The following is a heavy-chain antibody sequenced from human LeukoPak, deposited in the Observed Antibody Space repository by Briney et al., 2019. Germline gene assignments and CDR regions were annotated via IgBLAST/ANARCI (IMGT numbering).Heavy chain of an antibody. CDR3: ARLSATADY. CDR1: GVTFSDYY. CDR2: ISSSGSTI. J-gene: IGHJ4*02. D-gene: IGHD2-21*02. V-gene: IGHV3-11*04. Sequence: GGXLRLSCAASGVTFSDYYMSWIRQAPGKGLEWVSYISSSGSTIYYADSVKGGFTISRDNAKNSLYLQMNSPRAEDTAVYYCARLSATADYWGQGTLVTVSS.